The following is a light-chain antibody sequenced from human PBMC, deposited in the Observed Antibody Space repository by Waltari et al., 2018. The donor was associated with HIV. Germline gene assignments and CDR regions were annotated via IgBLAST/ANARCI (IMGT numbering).Light chain of an antibody. V-gene: IGLV2-14*01. CDR1: SSDVGGYNY. Sequence: QSALTQPASVSGSPGQSITISCTGTSSDVGGYNYVSWYQQHPGKAPNLMIYDVSNRPSGVSNRFSGSKSGNTASLTISGLQAEDEADYYCSSYTSSSTLWRVFGTGTKVTVL. CDR3: SSYTSSSTLWRV. CDR2: DVS. J-gene: IGLJ1*01.